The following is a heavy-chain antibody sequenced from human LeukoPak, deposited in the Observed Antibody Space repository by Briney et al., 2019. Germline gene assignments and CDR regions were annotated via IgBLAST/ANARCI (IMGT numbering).Heavy chain of an antibody. CDR2: ISYDGSNK. CDR1: GSTFSSYA. V-gene: IGHV3-30-3*01. J-gene: IGHJ4*02. D-gene: IGHD3-10*01. Sequence: GGSLRLSCAASGSTFSSYAMHWVRQAPGKGLEWVAVISYDGSNKYYADSVKGRFTISRDNSKNTLYLQMNSLRAEDTAVYYCARDLLLWFGELSGDSDYWGQGTLVTVLS. CDR3: ARDLLLWFGELSGDSDY.